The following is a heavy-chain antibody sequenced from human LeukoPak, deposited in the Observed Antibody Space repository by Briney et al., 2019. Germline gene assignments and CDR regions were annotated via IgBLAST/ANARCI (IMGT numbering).Heavy chain of an antibody. CDR1: GYTFTGYY. Sequence: GASVKVSCKASGYTFTGYYMHWVRQAPGQGLEWMGWISAYNGNTNYAQKLQGRVTMTTDTSTSTAYMELRSLRSDDTAVYYCARDSSSWYYFDYWGQGTLVTVSS. D-gene: IGHD6-13*01. CDR2: ISAYNGNT. V-gene: IGHV1-18*04. CDR3: ARDSSSWYYFDY. J-gene: IGHJ4*02.